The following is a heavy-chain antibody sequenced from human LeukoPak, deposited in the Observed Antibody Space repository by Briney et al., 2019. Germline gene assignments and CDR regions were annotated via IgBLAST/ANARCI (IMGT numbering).Heavy chain of an antibody. D-gene: IGHD2-2*01. J-gene: IGHJ5*02. CDR3: ARDPRYCGSISCYEYWFDP. CDR2: ISAYNGNT. CDR1: GYTLTHYG. Sequence: ASVKVSCKASGYTLTHYGISWVRQAPGQGLQWVGWISAYNGNTNYAQKLQGRVTMTTDTSTSTAYMELRSLTSDDTAVYYCARDPRYCGSISCYEYWFDPWGQGTLVTVSS. V-gene: IGHV1-18*01.